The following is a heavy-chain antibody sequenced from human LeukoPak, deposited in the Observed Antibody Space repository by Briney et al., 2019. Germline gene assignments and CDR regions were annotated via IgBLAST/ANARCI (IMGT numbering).Heavy chain of an antibody. CDR2: INAGNGNT. V-gene: IGHV1-3*01. J-gene: IGHJ4*02. CDR1: GYTFTSYA. CDR3: ARSEYDLQGSSARWPDY. D-gene: IGHD2/OR15-2a*01. Sequence: ASVKVSCKASGYTFTSYAMHWVRQAPGQRLEWMGWINAGNGNTKYSQKFQGRVTITRDTSANTAYMELSSLRSKDTAVYYCARSEYDLQGSSARWPDYWGQGALVTVSS.